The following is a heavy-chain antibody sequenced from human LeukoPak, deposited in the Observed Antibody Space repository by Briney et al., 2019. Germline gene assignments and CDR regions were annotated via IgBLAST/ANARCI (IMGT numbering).Heavy chain of an antibody. J-gene: IGHJ2*01. D-gene: IGHD3-3*01. CDR2: IYYSGTT. CDR1: GGSISSSSYY. CDR3: ASRPTTIFAADL. V-gene: IGHV4-39*01. Sequence: SVTLSLTCTVSGGSISSSSYYWGWLRQPPGKGLEGIGSIYYSGTTYYNPSLKSRISISVDTSKNQFSLKLSSVTAADTAVYYCASRPTTIFAADLWGRGTLVTVSS.